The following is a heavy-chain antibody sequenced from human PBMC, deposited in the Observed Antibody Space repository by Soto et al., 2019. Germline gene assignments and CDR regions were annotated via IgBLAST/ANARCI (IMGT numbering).Heavy chain of an antibody. V-gene: IGHV3-30-3*01. CDR1: GFTFSSYA. CDR3: ARVGGHGDYEYYFDY. Sequence: GGSLRLSCAASGFTFSSYAMHWVRQAPGKGLEWVAVISYDGSNKYYADSVKGRFTISRDNSKNTLYLQMNSLRAEDTAVYYCARVGGHGDYEYYFDYWGQGTLVTVSS. CDR2: ISYDGSNK. D-gene: IGHD4-17*01. J-gene: IGHJ4*02.